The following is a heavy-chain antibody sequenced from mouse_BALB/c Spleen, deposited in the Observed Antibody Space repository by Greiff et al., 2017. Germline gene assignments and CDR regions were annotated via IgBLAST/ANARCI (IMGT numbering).Heavy chain of an antibody. Sequence: VQLQQSGAELVRPGVSVKISCKGSGYTFTDYAMHWVKQSHAKSLEWIGVISTYYGDASYNQKFKGKATMTVDKSSSTAYMELARLTSEDSAIYYCARRREGRNYFEYWGEGTTLTVSS. CDR2: ISTYYGDA. V-gene: IGHV1S137*01. CDR3: ARRREGRNYFEY. CDR1: GYTFTDYA. J-gene: IGHJ2*01. D-gene: IGHD3-3*01.